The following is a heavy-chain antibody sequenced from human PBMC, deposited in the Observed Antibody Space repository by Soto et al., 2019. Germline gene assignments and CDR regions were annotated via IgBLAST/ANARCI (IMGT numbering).Heavy chain of an antibody. CDR1: GFTFSSYA. V-gene: IGHV3-30-3*01. CDR2: MSYDGSNK. J-gene: IGHJ4*02. CDR3: ARDGGAY. Sequence: QVQLVESGGGVVQSGRSLRLSCAASGFTFSSYAMHWVRRAPGKGLEWMAVMSYDGSNKYYADSVKGRFTISRDNSKNTLYLQMNSLGPEDTALYYCARDGGAYWGQGTLVIVSS. D-gene: IGHD3-16*01.